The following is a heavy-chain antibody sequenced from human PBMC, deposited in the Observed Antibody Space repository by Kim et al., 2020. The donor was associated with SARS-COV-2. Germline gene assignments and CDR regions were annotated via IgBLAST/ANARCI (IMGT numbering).Heavy chain of an antibody. V-gene: IGHV4-59*01. CDR2: IYYSGST. CDR3: AREGIVGATTFFDY. D-gene: IGHD1-26*01. CDR1: GGSISSYY. Sequence: SETLSLTCTVSGGSISSYYWSWIRQPPGKGLEWIGYIYYSGSTNYNPSLKSRVTISVDTSKNQFSLKLSSVTAADTAVYYCAREGIVGATTFFDYWGQGTLVTVSS. J-gene: IGHJ4*02.